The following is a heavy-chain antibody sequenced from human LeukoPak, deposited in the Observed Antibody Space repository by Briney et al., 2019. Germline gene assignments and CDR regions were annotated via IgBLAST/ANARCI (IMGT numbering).Heavy chain of an antibody. CDR3: ARPMSLFYFDF. Sequence: SGGSLRLSCAASGFTVSSNYMSWVRQAPEKGLEWVSIIYTGGSTDYADSVKGRFTISRDNSMNTLYLQMNSLRAEDTAVYYCARPMSLFYFDFWGQRTLVTVSS. J-gene: IGHJ4*02. CDR2: IYTGGST. D-gene: IGHD2-21*01. CDR1: GFTVSSNY. V-gene: IGHV3-53*01.